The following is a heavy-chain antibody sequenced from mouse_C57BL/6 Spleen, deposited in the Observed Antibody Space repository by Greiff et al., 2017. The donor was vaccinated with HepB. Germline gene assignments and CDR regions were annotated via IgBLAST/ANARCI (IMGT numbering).Heavy chain of an antibody. CDR3: ARSYDGTTGDAMDY. D-gene: IGHD2-3*01. J-gene: IGHJ4*01. CDR2: IYPRSGNT. V-gene: IGHV1-81*01. CDR1: GYTFTSYG. Sequence: SGAELARPGASVKLSCKASGYTFTSYGISWVKQRTGQGLEWIGEIYPRSGNTYYNEKFKGKATLTADKSSSTAYMELRSLTSEDSAVYFCARSYDGTTGDAMDYWGQGTSVTVSS.